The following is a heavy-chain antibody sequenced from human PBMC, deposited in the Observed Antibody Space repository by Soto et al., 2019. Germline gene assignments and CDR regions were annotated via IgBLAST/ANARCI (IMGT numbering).Heavy chain of an antibody. V-gene: IGHV1-69*13. CDR3: ARAENYCSSTSCVYGMDV. D-gene: IGHD2-2*01. CDR2: IIPIFGTA. Sequence: SVKVSCKASGGTFSSYAISWVRQAPGQGLEWMGGIIPIFGTANYAQKFQGRVTITADESTSTAYMELSSLRSEDTAVYYCARAENYCSSTSCVYGMDVWGQGTTVTVSS. J-gene: IGHJ6*02. CDR1: GGTFSSYA.